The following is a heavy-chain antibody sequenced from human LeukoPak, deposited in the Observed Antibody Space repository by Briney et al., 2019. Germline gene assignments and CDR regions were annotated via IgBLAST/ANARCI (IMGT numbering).Heavy chain of an antibody. CDR1: GGTLSSYT. V-gene: IGHV1-69*04. CDR3: ARDREVTGTTVGLDY. D-gene: IGHD1-20*01. CDR2: IIPILGIA. J-gene: IGHJ4*02. Sequence: GASVKVSCKASGGTLSSYTVSWVRQAPGQGLEWMGRIIPILGIANYAQKFQGRVTITADKSTSTAYMELSSLRSEDTAVYYRARDREVTGTTVGLDYWGQGTLVTVSS.